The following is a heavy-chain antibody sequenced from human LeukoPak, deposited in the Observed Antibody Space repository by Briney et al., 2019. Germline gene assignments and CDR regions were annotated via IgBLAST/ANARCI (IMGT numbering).Heavy chain of an antibody. CDR2: IYHSGST. D-gene: IGHD6-13*01. Sequence: SETLSLTCAVYGGSFSGYYWGWIRQPPGKGLEWIGSIYHSGSTYYNPSLKSRVTISVDTSKNQFSLKLSSVTAADTAVYYCARHRVAAAGTIGSKPFDYWGQGTLVTVSS. CDR3: ARHRVAAAGTIGSKPFDY. CDR1: GGSFSGYY. J-gene: IGHJ4*02. V-gene: IGHV4-38-2*01.